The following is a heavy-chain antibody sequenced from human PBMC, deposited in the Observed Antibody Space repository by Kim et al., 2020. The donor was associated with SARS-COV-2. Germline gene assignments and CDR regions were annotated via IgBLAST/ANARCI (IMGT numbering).Heavy chain of an antibody. CDR3: AHSYSSGYYYLNGPIDY. CDR2: IYWDDNK. CDR1: GFSFNNRGVA. Sequence: SGPTLVNPTQTLTLTCSFSGFSFNNRGVAVGWVRQPPGKALEWLGFIYWDDNKDYTPSLKNRLTITRDTSKNQVVLTMTDMDPVDTATYHCAHSYSSGYYYLNGPIDYWGQGTLVTVSA. D-gene: IGHD3-22*01. V-gene: IGHV2-5*02. J-gene: IGHJ4*02.